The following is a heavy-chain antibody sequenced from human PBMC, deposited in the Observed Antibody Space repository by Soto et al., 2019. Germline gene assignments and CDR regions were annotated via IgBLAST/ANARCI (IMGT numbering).Heavy chain of an antibody. CDR1: VGSIRSGGYY. CDR3: ARTHPTDYGDCFAFDY. J-gene: IGHJ4*02. D-gene: IGHD4-17*01. Sequence: QVQLQESGPGLVKPAQTLSLTCTVSVGSIRSGGYYWSWISQPPGKVLEWIGYIYYSGSTYYNPSLKRRVTISVNTSKNQSARKLSSVTAADTAVYYCARTHPTDYGDCFAFDYWGQGTLVTVSA. CDR2: IYYSGST. V-gene: IGHV4-31*03.